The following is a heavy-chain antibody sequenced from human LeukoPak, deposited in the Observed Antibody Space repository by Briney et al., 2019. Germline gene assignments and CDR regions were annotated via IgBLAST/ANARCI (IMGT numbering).Heavy chain of an antibody. CDR1: GFTFSNYW. CDR2: INSDGSST. V-gene: IGHV3-74*01. CDR3: ARDYGRSRDYGMDV. J-gene: IGHJ6*02. Sequence: GGSLRLSCAASGFTFSNYWVHWVRQAPGKGLVWVSRINSDGSSTTYADSVKGRFTISRDNAKNTLYLQMNSLRAEDTAVYYCARDYGRSRDYGMDVWGQGTTVTVSS. D-gene: IGHD3-10*01.